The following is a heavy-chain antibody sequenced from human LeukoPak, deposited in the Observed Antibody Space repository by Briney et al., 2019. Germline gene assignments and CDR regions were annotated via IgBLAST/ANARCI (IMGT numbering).Heavy chain of an antibody. V-gene: IGHV3-53*01. J-gene: IGHJ3*02. CDR2: IYSGGST. CDR3: ARETTVITYGAFDI. Sequence: GGSLRLSCAASGFTVSSNYMSWVRQAPGEGLEWVSVIYSGGSTYYADSVKGRSTISRDNSKNTLYLQMNSLRAEDTAVYYCARETTVITYGAFDIWGQGTMVTVSS. CDR1: GFTVSSNY. D-gene: IGHD4-17*01.